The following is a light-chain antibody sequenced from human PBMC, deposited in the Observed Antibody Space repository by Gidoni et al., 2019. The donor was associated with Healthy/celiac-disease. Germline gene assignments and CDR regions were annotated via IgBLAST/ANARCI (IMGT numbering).Light chain of an antibody. CDR1: SSDVGGYNY. CDR2: EVS. CDR3: SSYTSSSFVV. Sequence: QSALTQPASVSGSPGQSITISFTGTSSDVGGYNYVSWYHQHPGKAPKLMIYEVSHRPSGVSNRFSGSKSGNTASLTISGLQAEDEADYYCSSYTSSSFVVFGGGTKLTVL. J-gene: IGLJ2*01. V-gene: IGLV2-14*01.